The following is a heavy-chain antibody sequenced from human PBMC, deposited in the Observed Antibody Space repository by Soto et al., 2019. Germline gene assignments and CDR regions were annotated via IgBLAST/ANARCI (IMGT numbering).Heavy chain of an antibody. CDR2: IFHSLGA. CDR3: VRDPHGSGDY. Sequence: PSETLSLTCTVSGGSTTIDYWSWIRQPPGKGLEWLGYIFHSLGAKYNPSLGSRGTISLDKSKNQLSLSLRSVTAEDTAIYFCVRDPHGSGDYWGQGMVSTVSS. J-gene: IGHJ4*02. V-gene: IGHV4-59*01. D-gene: IGHD3-10*01. CDR1: GGSTTIDY.